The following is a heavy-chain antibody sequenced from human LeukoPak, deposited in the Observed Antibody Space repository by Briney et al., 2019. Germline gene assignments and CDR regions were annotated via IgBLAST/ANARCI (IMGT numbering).Heavy chain of an antibody. D-gene: IGHD3-3*01. Sequence: GGSLRLSCTGSGYTFSSYGVHWVRQAPGKGPEWVSAITSGGDRTYYTDSVEGRFTISRDNAKNSLYLQMNSLRAEDTAVYYCATPEGVVSGWGQGTLVTVSS. J-gene: IGHJ4*02. CDR3: ATPEGVVSG. V-gene: IGHV3-23*01. CDR2: ITSGGDRT. CDR1: GYTFSSYG.